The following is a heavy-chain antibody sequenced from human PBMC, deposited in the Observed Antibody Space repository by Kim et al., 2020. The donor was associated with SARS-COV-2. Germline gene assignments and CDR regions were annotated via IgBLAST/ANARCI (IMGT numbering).Heavy chain of an antibody. CDR1: GDSISRSSNY. CDR3: ARLVSENSAVEY. J-gene: IGHJ4*02. Sequence: SETLSLTCTVSGDSISRSSNYWGWIRQPPGKGLEWIGSINYSGNTYYNPSLKSRVTISVDTSKNQFSLKMRSVTAADTAVYYCARLVSENSAVEYWGQGTQVTVSS. V-gene: IGHV4-39*01. CDR2: INYSGNT.